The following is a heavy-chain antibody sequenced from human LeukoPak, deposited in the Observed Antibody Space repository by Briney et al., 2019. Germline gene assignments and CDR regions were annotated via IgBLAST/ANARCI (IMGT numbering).Heavy chain of an antibody. V-gene: IGHV4-61*02. CDR1: GGSISSGSYY. Sequence: SQTLSLTCTVSGGSISSGSYYWSWIRQPAGKGLEWIGRIYTSGSTNYNPSLKSRVTISVDTSKNQFSLKLSSVTAADTAVYYCASPTNWGQGTLVTVSS. J-gene: IGHJ4*02. CDR2: IYTSGST. CDR3: ASPTN.